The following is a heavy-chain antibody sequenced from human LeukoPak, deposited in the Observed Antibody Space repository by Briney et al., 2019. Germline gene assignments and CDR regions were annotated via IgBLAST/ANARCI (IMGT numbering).Heavy chain of an antibody. CDR3: ARGDYEVGEYYFDY. J-gene: IGHJ4*02. CDR1: GFTFSSYA. V-gene: IGHV3-30*14. D-gene: IGHD4-17*01. CDR2: ISYDGSNK. Sequence: PGGSLRLSCAASGFTFSSYAMHWVRQAPGKGLEWVAVISYDGSNKYYADSVKGRFTISRDNSKNTLYLQMNSLRAEDTAVYYCARGDYEVGEYYFDYWGQGTLVTVSS.